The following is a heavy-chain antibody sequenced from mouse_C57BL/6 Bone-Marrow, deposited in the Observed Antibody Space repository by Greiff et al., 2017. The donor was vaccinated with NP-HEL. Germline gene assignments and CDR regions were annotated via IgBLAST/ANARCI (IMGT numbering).Heavy chain of an antibody. CDR2: ISSGSSTI. CDR3: ARGDLYYGSSLPLFAY. J-gene: IGHJ3*01. Sequence: DVQLVESGGGLVKPGGSLKLSCAASGFTFSDYGMHWVRQAPEKGLEWVAYISSGSSTIYYADTVKGRFTISRDNAKNTLFLQMTSLRSEDTAMYYCARGDLYYGSSLPLFAYWGQGTLVTVSA. CDR1: GFTFSDYG. D-gene: IGHD1-1*01. V-gene: IGHV5-17*01.